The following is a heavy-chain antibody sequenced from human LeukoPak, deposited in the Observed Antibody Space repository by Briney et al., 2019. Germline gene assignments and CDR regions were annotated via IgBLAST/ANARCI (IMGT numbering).Heavy chain of an antibody. V-gene: IGHV1-69*13. Sequence: GASVKVSCKASGGTFSSYAISWVRQAPGQGLEWMGGIIPIFGTANYAQKFQGRVTITADESTSTAYMELSSLRSEDTAAYYCARGTVGGHYYDSSGYEPNDYWGQGTLVTVSS. J-gene: IGHJ4*02. D-gene: IGHD3-22*01. CDR2: IIPIFGTA. CDR3: ARGTVGGHYYDSSGYEPNDY. CDR1: GGTFSSYA.